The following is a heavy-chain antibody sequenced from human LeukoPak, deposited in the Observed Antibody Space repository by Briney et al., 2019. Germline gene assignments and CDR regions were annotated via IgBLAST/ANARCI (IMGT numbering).Heavy chain of an antibody. CDR1: VGSISGYY. CDR3: ARLAVAENYFDY. Sequence: PSETLSLTCTVSVGSISGYYWNWLRQPPATGLEWIGYIYSSGSTTNNSSLKSRVTISVDTSKNQFSLKLSSGTAADTAVYYCARLAVAENYFDYWGQGTLVTVSS. D-gene: IGHD6-19*01. V-gene: IGHV4-4*09. J-gene: IGHJ4*02. CDR2: IYSSGST.